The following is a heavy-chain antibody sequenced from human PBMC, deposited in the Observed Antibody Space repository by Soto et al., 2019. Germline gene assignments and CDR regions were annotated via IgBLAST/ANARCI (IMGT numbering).Heavy chain of an antibody. Sequence: GGSLRLSCAASGFTFSNAWINWVRQAPGKGLEWVGRIKSKTDGGTTDYAAPVKGRFAISRDDSKNMVYLEMNSLKTEDTAVYYCTTDSYITMIVVRFDYWAHGTLVTVSS. V-gene: IGHV3-15*07. CDR3: TTDSYITMIVVRFDY. D-gene: IGHD3-22*01. CDR1: GFTFSNAW. CDR2: IKSKTDGGTT. J-gene: IGHJ4*01.